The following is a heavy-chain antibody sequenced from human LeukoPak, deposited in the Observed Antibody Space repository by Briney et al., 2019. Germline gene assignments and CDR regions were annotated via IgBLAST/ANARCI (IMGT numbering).Heavy chain of an antibody. V-gene: IGHV1-69*01. J-gene: IGHJ4*02. CDR3: AKNLILEWPADY. Sequence: SVKVSCKASGGTFSSYAISWVRQAPGQGLEWMGGIIPIFGTANYAQKFQGRVTITADESTSTAYMELSSLRSEDTAVYYCAKNLILEWPADYWGQGTLVTVSS. D-gene: IGHD3-3*01. CDR2: IIPIFGTA. CDR1: GGTFSSYA.